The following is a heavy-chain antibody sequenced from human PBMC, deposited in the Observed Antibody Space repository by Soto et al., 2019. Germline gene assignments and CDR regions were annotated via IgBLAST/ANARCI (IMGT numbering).Heavy chain of an antibody. Sequence: PGGSMRLSTAASGFTFRSYSMNWVRPAPGKGLEWVSYISSSSSTIYYADSVKGRFTISRDNSKNTLYLQMNSLRAEDTAVYYCPRDADQTFLDYWGQGTLVTVSS. V-gene: IGHV3-48*01. CDR2: ISSSSSTI. J-gene: IGHJ4*02. CDR3: PRDADQTFLDY. CDR1: GFTFRSYS.